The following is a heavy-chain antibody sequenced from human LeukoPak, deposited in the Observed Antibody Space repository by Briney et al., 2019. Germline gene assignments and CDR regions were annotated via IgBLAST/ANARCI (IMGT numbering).Heavy chain of an antibody. V-gene: IGHV3-21*01. Sequence: PGGSLRLSRAASGFTFSSYSMNWVRQAPGKGLEWVSSISSSSSYIYYADSVKGRFTISRDNAKNSLYLQMNSLRAEDTAVYYCARTGWYCSGGSCYSDYWGQGTLVTVSS. D-gene: IGHD2-15*01. CDR3: ARTGWYCSGGSCYSDY. J-gene: IGHJ4*02. CDR1: GFTFSSYS. CDR2: ISSSSSYI.